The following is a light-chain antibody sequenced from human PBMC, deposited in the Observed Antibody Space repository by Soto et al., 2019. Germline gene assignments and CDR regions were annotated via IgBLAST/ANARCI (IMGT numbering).Light chain of an antibody. V-gene: IGKV1-39*01. Sequence: DIQMTQSPSSLSASVGDRVTITCRASHSISSYLNWYQQKRGKAPKLLIYAASSLQSGVTSRFRGSGSGTDFPLPISSLQHEDFATYYCQQSYSTLRTFGQGTKVEIK. J-gene: IGKJ1*01. CDR2: AAS. CDR1: HSISSY. CDR3: QQSYSTLRT.